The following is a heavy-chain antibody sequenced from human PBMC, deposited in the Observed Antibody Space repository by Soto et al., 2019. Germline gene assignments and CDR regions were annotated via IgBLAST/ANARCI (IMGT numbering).Heavy chain of an antibody. V-gene: IGHV1-18*01. CDR3: ARWEQKRDGYNSFWWFDP. Sequence: GASVKVSCKASGYTFTSYGISWVRQAPGQGLEWMGWISAYNGNTNYAQKLQGRVTMTTDTSTSTAYMELRSLRSDDTAVYYCARWEQKRDGYNSFWWFDPWGQGTLVTVSS. CDR2: ISAYNGNT. D-gene: IGHD5-12*01. J-gene: IGHJ5*02. CDR1: GYTFTSYG.